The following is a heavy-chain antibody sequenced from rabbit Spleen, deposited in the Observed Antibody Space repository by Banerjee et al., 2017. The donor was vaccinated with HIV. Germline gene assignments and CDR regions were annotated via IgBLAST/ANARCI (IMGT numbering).Heavy chain of an antibody. D-gene: IGHD2-1*01. CDR1: GFDFSNYG. CDR2: IEPIFGRT. J-gene: IGHJ4*01. V-gene: IGHV1S47*01. CDR3: VRDRANIGGDYGPYYFDL. Sequence: QEQLVESGGGLVQPGGSLQLSCKASGFDFSNYGVSWVRQAPGKGLEWIGYIEPIFGRTYYANWLNGRFTVSSHNAQNTLYLQLNSLTAADTATYFCVRDRANIGGDYGPYYFDLWGPGTLVTVS.